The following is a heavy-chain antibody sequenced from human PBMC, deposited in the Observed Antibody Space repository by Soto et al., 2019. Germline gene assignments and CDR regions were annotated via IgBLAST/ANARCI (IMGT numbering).Heavy chain of an antibody. J-gene: IGHJ4*02. D-gene: IGHD6-19*01. CDR1: GFPFITYV. CDR3: ARYSGWPTIDD. CDR2: ISRSGDTI. Sequence: QLAGSLSLSCAPSGFPFITYVINRVPQAPGNGLEWLSYISRSGDTIFYAGSASGRFSISRDNAKNSLHLQMNSLRAEDTAIYCCARYSGWPTIDDWGQGTQVTVSS. V-gene: IGHV3-48*03.